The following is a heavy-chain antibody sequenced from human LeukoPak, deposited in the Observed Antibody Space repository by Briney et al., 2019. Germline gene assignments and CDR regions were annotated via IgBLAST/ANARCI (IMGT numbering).Heavy chain of an antibody. J-gene: IGHJ4*02. CDR3: ARVVRGWPFDY. CDR1: GGSFSGYY. D-gene: IGHD6-19*01. V-gene: IGHV4-34*01. CDR2: INHSGST. Sequence: PSETLSLTCAVYGGSFSGYYWSWIRQPPGKGLEWIGEINHSGSTNYNPSLKSRVTISVDTSKNQFSLKLSSVTAADTAVYYCARVVRGWPFDYWGQGTLVTVSS.